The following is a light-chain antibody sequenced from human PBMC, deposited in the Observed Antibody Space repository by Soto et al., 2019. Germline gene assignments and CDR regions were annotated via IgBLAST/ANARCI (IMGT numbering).Light chain of an antibody. V-gene: IGKV1-39*01. J-gene: IGKJ4*01. CDR1: QTIGGY. CDR3: QQSYSTPQT. CDR2: AAS. Sequence: DIQMTQSPSSLSAFVGDRVTITCRTSQTIGGYLNWYQHKPGKAPNLLIYAASSLLSGVPSRFSGSGSGTDFSLTISSLQPEDFATYYCQQSYSTPQTFGGGTKVEIK.